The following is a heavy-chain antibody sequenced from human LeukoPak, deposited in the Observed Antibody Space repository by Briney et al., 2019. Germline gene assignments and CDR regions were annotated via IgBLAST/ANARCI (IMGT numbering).Heavy chain of an antibody. CDR2: IWYDGSNK. CDR1: GFTFSNCG. CDR3: AREASRNWFDP. J-gene: IGHJ5*02. Sequence: GGSLRLSCAASGFTFSNCGMHWVRQAPGKGLEWVAVIWYDGSNKYYADSVKGRFTISRDNSKNTLYLQMNSLRAEDTAVYYCAREASRNWFDPWGQGTLVTVSS. V-gene: IGHV3-33*01.